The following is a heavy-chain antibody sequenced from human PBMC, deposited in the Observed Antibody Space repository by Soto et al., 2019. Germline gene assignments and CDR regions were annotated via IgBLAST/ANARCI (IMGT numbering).Heavy chain of an antibody. D-gene: IGHD3-10*01. J-gene: IGHJ5*02. V-gene: IGHV1-18*01. Sequence: ASVKVSCKASGYTFTSYGISWVRQAPGQGLEWMGWINVYNGNTKNAQKVQGRVTMTTDTSTSTAYMELRSLRSDDTAVYYCARGVGSGSYYNQYNWFDPWGQGTLVTVSS. CDR1: GYTFTSYG. CDR2: INVYNGNT. CDR3: ARGVGSGSYYNQYNWFDP.